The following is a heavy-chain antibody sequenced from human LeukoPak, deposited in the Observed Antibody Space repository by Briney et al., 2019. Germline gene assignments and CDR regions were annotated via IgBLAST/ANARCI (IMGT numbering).Heavy chain of an antibody. CDR2: MNPNSGNT. V-gene: IGHV1-8*01. J-gene: IGHJ4*02. CDR1: GYTFTSYD. D-gene: IGHD5-18*01. Sequence: GASVKVSCKASGYTFTSYDINWVRQATGQGLEWMGWMNPNSGNTGYAQKLQGRVTMTTDTSTSTAYMELRSLRSDDTAVYYCARDSIQRKGFDYWGQGTLVTVSS. CDR3: ARDSIQRKGFDY.